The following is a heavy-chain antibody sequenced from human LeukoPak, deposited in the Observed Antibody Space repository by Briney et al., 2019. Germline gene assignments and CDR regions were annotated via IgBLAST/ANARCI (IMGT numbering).Heavy chain of an antibody. CDR1: GGSISSYY. Sequence: KPPETLSLTCTVSGGSISSYYWSWIRQPAGKGLEWIGRIYTSGSTNYNPSLKSRVTMSVDTSKNQFSLKLSSVTAADTAVYYCAREDAEQMDNSFDIWGQGTMVTVSS. J-gene: IGHJ3*02. D-gene: IGHD5-24*01. CDR3: AREDAEQMDNSFDI. V-gene: IGHV4-4*07. CDR2: IYTSGST.